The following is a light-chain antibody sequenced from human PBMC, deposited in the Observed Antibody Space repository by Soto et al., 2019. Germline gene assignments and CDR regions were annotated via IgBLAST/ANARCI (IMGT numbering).Light chain of an antibody. Sequence: EIVLTQSPGTLSLSPGERATLSCRASQSVSSSYLAWYQQKPGQAPRLLIYGASSRATGIPDRFSGSGSGTDFTLTISRLEPEDFAVYYFQQYGSSPVTFGQGTKLEIK. CDR1: QSVSSSY. J-gene: IGKJ2*01. CDR2: GAS. V-gene: IGKV3-20*01. CDR3: QQYGSSPVT.